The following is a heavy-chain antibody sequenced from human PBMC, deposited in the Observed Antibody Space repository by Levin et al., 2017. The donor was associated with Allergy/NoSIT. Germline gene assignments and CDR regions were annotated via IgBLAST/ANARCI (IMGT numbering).Heavy chain of an antibody. D-gene: IGHD1-14*01. J-gene: IGHJ2*01. V-gene: IGHV4-4*07. CDR1: GGSISSYY. Sequence: PSETLSLTCTVSGGSISSYYWSWIRQPAGKGLEWIGRIYTSGSTNYNPSLKSRVTMSVDTSKNQFSLKLSSVTAADTAVYYCARCTLREPRFPNWYFDLWGRGTLVTVSS. CDR2: IYTSGST. CDR3: ARCTLREPRFPNWYFDL.